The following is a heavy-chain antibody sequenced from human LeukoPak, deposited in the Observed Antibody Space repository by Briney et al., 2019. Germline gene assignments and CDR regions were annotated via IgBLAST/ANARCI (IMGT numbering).Heavy chain of an antibody. Sequence: ASVKVSCKASGYTFTSYDINWVRQATGQGLEWMGWMNPNSGNTCYAQKFQGRVTMTRNTSISTAYMELSSLRSEDTAVYYCARSTSTKGIVVVPAVPYYFDYWGQGTLVTVSS. CDR3: ARSTSTKGIVVVPAVPYYFDY. V-gene: IGHV1-8*01. CDR1: GYTFTSYD. CDR2: MNPNSGNT. D-gene: IGHD2-2*01. J-gene: IGHJ4*02.